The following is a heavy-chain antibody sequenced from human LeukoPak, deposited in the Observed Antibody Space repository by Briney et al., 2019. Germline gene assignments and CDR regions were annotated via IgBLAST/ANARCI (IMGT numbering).Heavy chain of an antibody. J-gene: IGHJ3*02. CDR2: ISAYNGNT. Sequence: ASVKVSCKASGYTFTSYGISWVRQAPGQGLEWMGWISAYNGNTNYAQKLQGRVTMTTDTSTSTAYMELRSLRSDDTAVYYCASGVQCYYDSSGSLDAFDIWGQGTMVTVSS. D-gene: IGHD3-22*01. CDR1: GYTFTSYG. V-gene: IGHV1-18*01. CDR3: ASGVQCYYDSSGSLDAFDI.